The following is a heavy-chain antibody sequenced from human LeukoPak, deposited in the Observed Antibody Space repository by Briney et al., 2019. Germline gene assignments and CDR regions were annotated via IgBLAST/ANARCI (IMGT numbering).Heavy chain of an antibody. Sequence: PGGSRRLSCAASGFTFSSYWMHWVRQAPGKGLEWVSSISSSSSYIYYAESVKGRFTMSRDNAKNSLYLQMNSLRAEDTAVYYCARATTYDILTGYFDYWGQGTLVTVSS. CDR2: ISSSSSYI. J-gene: IGHJ4*02. CDR1: GFTFSSYW. D-gene: IGHD3-9*01. V-gene: IGHV3-21*01. CDR3: ARATTYDILTGYFDY.